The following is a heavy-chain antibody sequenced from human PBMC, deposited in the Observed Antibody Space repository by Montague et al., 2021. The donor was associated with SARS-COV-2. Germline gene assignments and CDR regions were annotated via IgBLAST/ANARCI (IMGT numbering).Heavy chain of an antibody. D-gene: IGHD3-22*01. J-gene: IGHJ6*02. CDR1: GGSISSSSYY. CDR3: AGEIVVVTQTYHYGMDV. CDR2: IYYSGXT. V-gene: IGHV4-39*07. Sequence: SETLSLTCTVSGGSISSSSYYWGWIRQPPGKGLEWIGYIYYSGXTXYXXXXKXRVTISVDTSKSQFSLKLSSVTAADTAVYYCAGEIVVVTQTYHYGMDVWGQGTTVTVSS.